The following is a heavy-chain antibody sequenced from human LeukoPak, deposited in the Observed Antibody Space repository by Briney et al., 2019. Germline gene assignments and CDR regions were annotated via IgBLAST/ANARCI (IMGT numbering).Heavy chain of an antibody. Sequence: PGGSLRLSCVASGFTFTSYSMNWVRQAPGKGLEWVSYISSSSSTIYYADTVKGRFTISRDNAQNSLYLQMNSLRGEDTAVYHCARDRHGDYASEYWGQGTLVTVSS. CDR1: GFTFTSYS. CDR3: ARDRHGDYASEY. J-gene: IGHJ4*02. V-gene: IGHV3-48*01. D-gene: IGHD4-17*01. CDR2: ISSSSSTI.